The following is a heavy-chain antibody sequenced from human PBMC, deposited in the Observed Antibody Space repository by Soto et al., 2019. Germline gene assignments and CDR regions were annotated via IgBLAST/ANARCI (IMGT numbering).Heavy chain of an antibody. CDR3: ARESVADIVATMTYYYGMDV. CDR2: IIPIFGTA. V-gene: IGHV1-69*01. Sequence: QVQLVQSGAEVKKPGSSVKVSCKASGGTFSSYAISWVRQAPGQGLEWMGGIIPIFGTANYAQKFQGRVTITADESTSTAYMELSSLRSEDTAVYYCARESVADIVATMTYYYGMDVWGHGTTVIVSS. J-gene: IGHJ6*02. CDR1: GGTFSSYA. D-gene: IGHD5-12*01.